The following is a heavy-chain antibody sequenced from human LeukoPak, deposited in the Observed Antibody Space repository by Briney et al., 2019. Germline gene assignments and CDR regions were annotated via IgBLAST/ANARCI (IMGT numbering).Heavy chain of an antibody. CDR1: GFTFTNAW. Sequence: GGSLRLSCAGSGFTFTNAWMSWVRQAPGKGLECVAAISSNGHNIHYADSVKGRFTVSRDNSNNTLYLQMGGLKPEDMAVYYCARFVSSGPLWGQGTMVTVSS. J-gene: IGHJ3*01. V-gene: IGHV3-64*02. CDR3: ARFVSSGPL. D-gene: IGHD3-22*01. CDR2: ISSNGHNI.